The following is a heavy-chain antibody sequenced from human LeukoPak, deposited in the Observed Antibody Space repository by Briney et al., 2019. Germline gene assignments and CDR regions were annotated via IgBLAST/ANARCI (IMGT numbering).Heavy chain of an antibody. V-gene: IGHV4-59*01. D-gene: IGHD3-22*01. CDR3: AREGMGYSPFDF. Sequence: SETLSLACTVSGGSIGTYYWSWIRQPPGKGLEWIGYVYYSGSTNYNPSLKSRVTISVDTSKNQFSLKLRSVTAAADTAVYYCAREGMGYSPFDFWGQGTLVTVSS. CDR2: VYYSGST. CDR1: GGSIGTYY. J-gene: IGHJ4*02.